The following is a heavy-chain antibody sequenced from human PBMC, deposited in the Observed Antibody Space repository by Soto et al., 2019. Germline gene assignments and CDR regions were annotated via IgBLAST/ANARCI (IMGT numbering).Heavy chain of an antibody. CDR1: GGSISSGDYY. D-gene: IGHD6-19*01. CDR2: VYYTGGS. V-gene: IGHV4-30-4*01. Sequence: PSAPLSLTCTVYGGSISSGDYYWSWIRQPPGKGLEWIAYVYYTGGSYYNPSLKSRATISVDTSKNQFSLKVSSVTATDTAVYYCARDYRSGYDNWGQGILVTVSS. CDR3: ARDYRSGYDN. J-gene: IGHJ4*02.